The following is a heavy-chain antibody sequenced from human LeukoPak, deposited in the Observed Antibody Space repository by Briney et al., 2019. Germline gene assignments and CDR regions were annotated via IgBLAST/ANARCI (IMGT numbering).Heavy chain of an antibody. CDR2: INPNSGGT. CDR1: GYTFSSNG. Sequence: ASVKLSCNTSGYTFSSNGVNWVRQAPGQGLEWVGWINPNSGGTKYAQKFQGRVSITRDTSISTAYMERSRVRSDDTAVFYGARGGKMATCPFDYWGQGTLVTVSS. CDR3: ARGGKMATCPFDY. D-gene: IGHD5-24*01. V-gene: IGHV1-2*02. J-gene: IGHJ4*02.